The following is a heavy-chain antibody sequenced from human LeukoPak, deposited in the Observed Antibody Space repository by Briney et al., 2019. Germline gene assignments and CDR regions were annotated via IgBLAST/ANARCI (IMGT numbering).Heavy chain of an antibody. CDR2: IYSGGST. J-gene: IGHJ6*03. CDR1: GFTFSSNY. V-gene: IGHV3-53*01. D-gene: IGHD5-18*01. CDR3: ARALPGYSYGYAYYYIDV. Sequence: GGSLRLSCAASGFTFSSNYMSWVRQAPGKGLEWVSVIYSGGSTYYSDSVTGRFTISRDNSKNTLYLQMNSLRAEHTAVYYCARALPGYSYGYAYYYIDVWGEGTTVTVSS.